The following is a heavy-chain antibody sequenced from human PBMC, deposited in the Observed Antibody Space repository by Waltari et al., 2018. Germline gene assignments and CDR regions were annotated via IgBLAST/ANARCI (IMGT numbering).Heavy chain of an antibody. V-gene: IGHV1-46*01. CDR1: GYTFTSYY. Sequence: QVQLVPSGAEVKKPGASVKVSCTASGYTFTSYYMHWVRQAPGQGLEWMGIINPSGGSTSYAQKFQGRVTMTRDTSTSTVYMELSSLRSEDTAVYYCARDPGDVVGPKANDYWGQGTLVTVSS. CDR3: ARDPGDVVGPKANDY. CDR2: INPSGGST. D-gene: IGHD2-2*01. J-gene: IGHJ4*02.